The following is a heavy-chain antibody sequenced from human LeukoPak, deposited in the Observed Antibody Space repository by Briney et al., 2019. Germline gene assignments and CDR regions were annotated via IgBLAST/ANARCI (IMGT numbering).Heavy chain of an antibody. CDR1: GGSISSSSYY. Sequence: SETLSLTCTVSGGSISSSSYYWGWIRQPPGKGLEWIGSIYHSGSTYYNPSLKSRVTISVDTSKNQFSLKLSSVTAADTAVYYCAGGSHSSSWAHYWGQGTLVTVSS. D-gene: IGHD6-13*01. V-gene: IGHV4-39*07. J-gene: IGHJ4*02. CDR3: AGGSHSSSWAHY. CDR2: IYHSGST.